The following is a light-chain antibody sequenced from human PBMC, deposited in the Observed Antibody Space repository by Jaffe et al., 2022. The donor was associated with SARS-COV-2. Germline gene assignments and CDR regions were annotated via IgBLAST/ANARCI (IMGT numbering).Light chain of an antibody. V-gene: IGLV1-51*01. CDR3: GTWDGSLRAYV. J-gene: IGLJ1*01. CDR1: SSNIGSYY. CDR2: DND. Sequence: QSVLTQPPSVSAAPGQKVTISCSGSSSNIGSYYVSWYQQFPGTAPKLLLYDNDKRPSGIPGRFSGSKSGTSATLGITGLQTGDEADYYCGTWDGSLRAYVFGAGTKVTVL.